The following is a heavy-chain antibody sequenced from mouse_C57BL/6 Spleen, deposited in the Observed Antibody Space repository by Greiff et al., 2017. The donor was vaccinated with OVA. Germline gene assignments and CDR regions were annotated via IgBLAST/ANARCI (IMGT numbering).Heavy chain of an antibody. CDR3: TRVDGYYAMDY. D-gene: IGHD2-3*01. CDR2: ISSGGDYI. CDR1: GFTFSSYA. V-gene: IGHV5-9-1*02. Sequence: VESGEGLVKPGGSLKLSCAASGFTFSSYAMSWVRQTPEKRLEWVAYISSGGDYIYYADTVKGRFTISRDNARNTLYLQMSSLKSEDTAMYYCTRVDGYYAMDYWGQGTSVTVSS. J-gene: IGHJ4*01.